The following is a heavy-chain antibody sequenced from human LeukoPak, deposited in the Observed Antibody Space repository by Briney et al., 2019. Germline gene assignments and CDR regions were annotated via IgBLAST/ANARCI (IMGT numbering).Heavy chain of an antibody. CDR2: ISSSGSTI. D-gene: IGHD3-22*01. J-gene: IGHJ4*02. CDR1: GFTFSDYY. Sequence: GGSLRLSCAASGFTFSDYYMSWIRQAPGKGLEWVSYISSSGSTIYYADSVKGRFTISRDNAKNSLYLQMNSLRAEDTAVYYCARDEASDYYDSSGYDYWGQGTLVTVSS. V-gene: IGHV3-11*01. CDR3: ARDEASDYYDSSGYDY.